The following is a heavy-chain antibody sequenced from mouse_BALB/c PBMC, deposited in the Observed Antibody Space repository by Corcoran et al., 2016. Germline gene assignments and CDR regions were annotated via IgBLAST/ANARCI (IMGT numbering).Heavy chain of an antibody. D-gene: IGHD6-1*01. CDR3: ARAPLHYYAMDY. Sequence: QIQLVQSGPELKQPGETVKISCKASGYTFTNSGMHWVKQAPGKGLKWMGWINTYTGEPTYADDFKGRFAFSLETSASTAYLQINNLKNEDTATYFCARAPLHYYAMDYWGQGTSVTVSS. CDR1: GYTFTNSG. CDR2: INTYTGEP. J-gene: IGHJ4*01. V-gene: IGHV9-3-1*01.